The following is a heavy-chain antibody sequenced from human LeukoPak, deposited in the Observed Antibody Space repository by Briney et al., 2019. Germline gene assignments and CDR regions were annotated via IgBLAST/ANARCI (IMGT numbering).Heavy chain of an antibody. CDR2: ISSNGGNT. V-gene: IGHV3-64D*06. Sequence: GGSLRLSCSASGFTFSDYPMHWVRQAPGKGLESVSTISSNGGNTHYADSVKGRFTISRDNSKNTPYLQMSSLRAEDTALYYCVKDLDDYPPSDAFDLWGQGTMVTVSS. D-gene: IGHD5-24*01. CDR1: GFTFSDYP. CDR3: VKDLDDYPPSDAFDL. J-gene: IGHJ3*01.